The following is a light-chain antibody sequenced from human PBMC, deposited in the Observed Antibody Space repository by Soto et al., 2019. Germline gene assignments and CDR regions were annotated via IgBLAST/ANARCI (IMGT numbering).Light chain of an antibody. CDR2: AAS. Sequence: EIVGTQSPGILSLSPGDRATLSCRASQSVGRNLAWYQQKPGQAPTLLIYAASTRATGLPARFSGSGSGTDFTLTIRSLQSEDFAVYYCQEYSKWPLFTFGPGTTVAIK. V-gene: IGKV3-15*01. CDR3: QEYSKWPLFT. CDR1: QSVGRN. J-gene: IGKJ3*01.